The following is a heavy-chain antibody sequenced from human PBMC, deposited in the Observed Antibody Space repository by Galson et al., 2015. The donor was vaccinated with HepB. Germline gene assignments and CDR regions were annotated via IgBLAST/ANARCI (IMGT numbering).Heavy chain of an antibody. V-gene: IGHV3-33*01. CDR3: AREGRSNHAYFHH. Sequence: SLRLSCAAAGFSFSSYGMHWVRQAPGKGLEWVALIWYDGSNKYYEDSVKGRFTISRDNSKNTLYLQMNSLRAEDTAVYYCAREGRSNHAYFHHWGQGTLVTVSS. CDR1: GFSFSSYG. CDR2: IWYDGSNK. D-gene: IGHD3-16*02. J-gene: IGHJ1*01.